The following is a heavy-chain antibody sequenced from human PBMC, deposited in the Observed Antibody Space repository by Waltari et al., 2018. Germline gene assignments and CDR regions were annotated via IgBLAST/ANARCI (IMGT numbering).Heavy chain of an antibody. CDR3: ASSLYGDYTQIWGRVFDY. J-gene: IGHJ4*02. D-gene: IGHD4-17*01. V-gene: IGHV3-23*01. CDR2: ISGSGGST. CDR1: GFTFRGYA. Sequence: VQLLESGGGLVRSGGSLSLSVAASGFTFRGYAMNGFRQAPGKGVEWVSVISGSGGSTDYADSVKGRFTISRDNSKNTLYLQMNNLRVEDTAVYYCASSLYGDYTQIWGRVFDYWGQGTLVTVSS.